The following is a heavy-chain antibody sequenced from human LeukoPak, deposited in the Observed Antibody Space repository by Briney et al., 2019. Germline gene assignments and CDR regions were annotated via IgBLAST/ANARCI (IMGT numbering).Heavy chain of an antibody. Sequence: SETLSLTCAVYGGSFSGYYWSWIRQPPGKGLEWIGEINHSGSTNYNPSLKSRVTISVDTSKNQFSLKLSSVTAADTAVYYCARGAAAGIDYWGQGTLVTVSS. CDR3: ARGAAAGIDY. J-gene: IGHJ4*02. D-gene: IGHD6-25*01. CDR2: INHSGST. CDR1: GGSFSGYY. V-gene: IGHV4-34*01.